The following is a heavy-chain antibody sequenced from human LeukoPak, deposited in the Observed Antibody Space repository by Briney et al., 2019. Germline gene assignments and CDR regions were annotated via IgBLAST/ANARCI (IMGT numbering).Heavy chain of an antibody. Sequence: PGGPLRLSCAASGLTFSNYWMHWVRRATGKGLVWVSRINTDGSTTSYADSVKGLFTISRDNGKNTLYLQMNSLRAEDTAVYYCARPSGTYPWFDPWGQGTLVTVSS. J-gene: IGHJ5*02. V-gene: IGHV3-74*01. CDR1: GLTFSNYW. D-gene: IGHD1-26*01. CDR3: ARPSGTYPWFDP. CDR2: INTDGSTT.